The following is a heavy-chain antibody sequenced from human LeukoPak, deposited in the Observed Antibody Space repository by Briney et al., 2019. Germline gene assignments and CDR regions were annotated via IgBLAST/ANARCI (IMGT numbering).Heavy chain of an antibody. D-gene: IGHD1-26*01. CDR2: IYYSGST. CDR3: ARIVGASDY. Sequence: PSETLSLTCTVSGGSISSSSYYWGWIRQPPGKGLEWIGSIYYSGSTYYNPSLKSRVTISVDTSKNQFSLKLSSVTAADTAVYYCARIVGASDYWGESPVDPVSS. V-gene: IGHV4-39*01. CDR1: GGSISSSSYY. J-gene: IGHJ4*02.